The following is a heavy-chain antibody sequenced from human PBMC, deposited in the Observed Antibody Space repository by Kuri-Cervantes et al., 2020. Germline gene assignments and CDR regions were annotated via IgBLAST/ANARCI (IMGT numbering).Heavy chain of an antibody. Sequence: ETLSLTCAASGFTFSSYWMSWVRQAPGKGLEWVAKIKQDGSEKYYADSVKGRFSISRDNSKNTLYLQMSSLRVEDTAIYYCYGDFRDCWGQGTLVTVSS. CDR3: YGDFRDC. V-gene: IGHV3-7*01. J-gene: IGHJ4*02. CDR1: GFTFSSYW. CDR2: IKQDGSEK. D-gene: IGHD4-17*01.